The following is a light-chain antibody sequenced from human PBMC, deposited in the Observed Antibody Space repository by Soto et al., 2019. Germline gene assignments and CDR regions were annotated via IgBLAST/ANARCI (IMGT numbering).Light chain of an antibody. J-gene: IGKJ4*01. CDR3: QQYNKRPLT. V-gene: IGKV3-15*01. CDR2: GVS. CDR1: QSVSSN. Sequence: EIVMTQSPATLSVSPGERATLSCRASQSVSSNLAWYQQKPGQAPRLLIYGVSTRATGIPVRFSGSGSGTELTLTISSLPSEDFAVYYCQQYNKRPLTFGGGTEVEI.